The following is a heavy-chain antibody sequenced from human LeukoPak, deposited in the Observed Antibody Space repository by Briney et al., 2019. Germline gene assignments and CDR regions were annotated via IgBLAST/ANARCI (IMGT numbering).Heavy chain of an antibody. CDR2: IDWDDDK. Sequence: QSGPALVKPTQTLTLTCTFSGFSLSTSGMCVSWIRQPPGKALEWLARIDWDDDKYYSTSLKTRLTISKDTSKNQAVLTMTNMDPVDTATYYCARITMVRGAMGGFDYWGQGTLVTVSS. CDR3: ARITMVRGAMGGFDY. CDR1: GFSLSTSGMC. J-gene: IGHJ4*02. V-gene: IGHV2-70*11. D-gene: IGHD3-10*01.